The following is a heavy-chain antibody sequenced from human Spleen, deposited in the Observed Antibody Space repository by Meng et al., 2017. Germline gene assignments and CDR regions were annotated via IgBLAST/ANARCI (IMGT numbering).Heavy chain of an antibody. CDR1: GYTVTSYA. CDR3: ARVGIVGAIVFDY. D-gene: IGHD1-26*01. V-gene: IGHV7-4-1*02. Sequence: QVQVVQSGSELKKPGAAVNVSCKASGYTVTSYAMNWVRQAPGQGLEWMGWINTNTGNPTYAEGFTGRFVFSLDTSVNTAYLQISSLKAEDTAVYYCARVGIVGAIVFDYWGQGTLVTVFS. J-gene: IGHJ4*02. CDR2: INTNTGNP.